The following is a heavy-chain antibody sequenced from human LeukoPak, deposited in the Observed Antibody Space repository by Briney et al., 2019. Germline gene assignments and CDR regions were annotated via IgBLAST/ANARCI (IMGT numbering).Heavy chain of an antibody. D-gene: IGHD3-10*01. V-gene: IGHV3-11*01. CDR2: ISRTGSTI. Sequence: NPGGSLRLSCAASGFTFTDYYMSRIRQAPGKGLGWLSYISRTGSTISYADSVKGRFTISRDNAKNSVYLQMDSLRADDTAVYYCASLHGSGNYHSVVPFDVWGQGTVVTVSS. CDR1: GFTFTDYY. CDR3: ASLHGSGNYHSVVPFDV. J-gene: IGHJ3*01.